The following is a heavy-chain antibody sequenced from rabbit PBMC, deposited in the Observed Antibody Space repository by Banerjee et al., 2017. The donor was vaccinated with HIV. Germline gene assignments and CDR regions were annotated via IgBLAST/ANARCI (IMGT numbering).Heavy chain of an antibody. CDR1: GFDFSTYYM. CDR2: IYAGGGSA. J-gene: IGHJ4*01. Sequence: QEQLVEYGGDLVQPGGSLTLSCKASGFDFSTYYMSWVRQAPGKGLEWIGIIYAGGGSADYATWARGRFTISKTSSTTVTLQMTSLTAADTATYFCARDLAGVIGWNFGLWGPGTLVTVS. CDR3: ARDLAGVIGWNFGL. D-gene: IGHD4-1*01. V-gene: IGHV1S45*01.